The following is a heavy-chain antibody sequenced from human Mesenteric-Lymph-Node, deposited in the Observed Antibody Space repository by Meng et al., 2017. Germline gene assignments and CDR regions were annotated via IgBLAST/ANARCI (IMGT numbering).Heavy chain of an antibody. D-gene: IGHD2-2*01. V-gene: IGHV1-2*02. Sequence: ASVKVSCKASGDTSTKHDINWVRQAPGQGLEWMGWINPNSGGTNYAQKFQGRVTMTRDTSISTAYMELSRLRSDDTAVYYCARSLGYCSSTSCYASSLGDAFDIWGQGTKVTVSS. CDR3: ARSLGYCSSTSCYASSLGDAFDI. CDR1: GDTSTKHD. CDR2: INPNSGGT. J-gene: IGHJ3*02.